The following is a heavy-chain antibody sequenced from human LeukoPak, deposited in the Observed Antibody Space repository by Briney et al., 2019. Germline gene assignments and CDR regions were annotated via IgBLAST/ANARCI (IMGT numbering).Heavy chain of an antibody. CDR3: AKDKAAAGTIYFDV. CDR1: GFIFSSYS. J-gene: IGHJ6*03. Sequence: PGGSLRLSCAVSGFIFSSYSMNWVRQAPGKGLEWVSYISSSSSTLFYADSVKGRFTISRDNSKNTLYLQMNSLRAEDTAVFHCAKDKAAAGTIYFDVWGKGTTVTVSS. V-gene: IGHV3-48*04. CDR2: ISSSSSTL. D-gene: IGHD6-13*01.